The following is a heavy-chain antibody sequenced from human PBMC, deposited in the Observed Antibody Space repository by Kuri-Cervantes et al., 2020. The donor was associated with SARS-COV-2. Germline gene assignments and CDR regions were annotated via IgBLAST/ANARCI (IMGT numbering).Heavy chain of an antibody. Sequence: GESLKISCAASGFTFSSYAMSWVRQAPGKGLEWVSAISGSGGSTYYADSVKGRFTISRDNSKNTLYLQMNSLRAEDTAVYYCARAFEGYYYYMDVWGKGTMVTVSS. CDR2: ISGSGGST. CDR3: ARAFEGYYYYMDV. D-gene: IGHD3-9*01. J-gene: IGHJ6*03. V-gene: IGHV3-23*01. CDR1: GFTFSSYA.